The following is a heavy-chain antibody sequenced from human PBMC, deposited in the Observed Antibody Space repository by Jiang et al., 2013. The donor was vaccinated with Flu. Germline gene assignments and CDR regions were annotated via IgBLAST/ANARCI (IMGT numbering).Heavy chain of an antibody. Sequence: VQLLESGGGVVQPGRSLRLSCAASGFTFSSYGMHWVRQAPGKGLEWVAVIWYDGSNKYYADSVKGRFTISRDNSKNTLYLQMNSLRAEDTAVYYCARMWGVDTASYYYGMDVWGQGTTVTVSS. J-gene: IGHJ6*02. V-gene: IGHV3-33*01. CDR3: ARMWGVDTASYYYGMDV. CDR1: GFTFSSYG. D-gene: IGHD5-18*01. CDR2: IWYDGSNK.